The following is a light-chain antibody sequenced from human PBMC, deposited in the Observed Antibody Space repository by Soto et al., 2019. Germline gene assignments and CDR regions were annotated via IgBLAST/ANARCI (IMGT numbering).Light chain of an antibody. CDR2: EVS. CDR3: SSYTSSSTPYV. CDR1: SSDVGGYTY. Sequence: QSALTQTASVSGSPGQSITISCTGTSSDVGGYTYVSWYQQHPGKAPELMIYEVSNRPSGVSNRFSGSKSGHTASLTISGLQAEDEADYYCSSYTSSSTPYVFGTGTKLTVL. V-gene: IGLV2-14*01. J-gene: IGLJ1*01.